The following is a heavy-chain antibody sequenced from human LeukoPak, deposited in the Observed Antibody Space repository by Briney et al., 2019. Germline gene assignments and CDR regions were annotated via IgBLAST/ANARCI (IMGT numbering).Heavy chain of an antibody. CDR1: RFTFNSYA. CDR2: IGGSNGIT. V-gene: IGHV3-23*01. CDR3: ARNENSGWGYFDY. Sequence: GGSLRLSCAASRFTFNSYAMSCVRQAPGKGLEWVSVIGGSNGITFYVGSVEGRFTISRDNSKDTLYLQMNSLRAEDTAVYYCARNENSGWGYFDYWGQGTLVTVSS. D-gene: IGHD5-12*01. J-gene: IGHJ4*02.